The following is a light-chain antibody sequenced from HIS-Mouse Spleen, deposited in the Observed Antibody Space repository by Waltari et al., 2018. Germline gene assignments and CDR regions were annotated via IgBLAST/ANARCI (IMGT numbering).Light chain of an antibody. Sequence: SYELTQPPSVSVCPGQTARITGAGDALPKKYADWYQQKSGHAPVMVIYEDSKRPYGIPERFSGSISGTMATLTSSGAQVEDEADYYCYSTDSSGNHRVFGGGTKLTVL. J-gene: IGLJ2*01. CDR3: YSTDSSGNHRV. CDR1: ALPKKY. V-gene: IGLV3-10*01. CDR2: EDS.